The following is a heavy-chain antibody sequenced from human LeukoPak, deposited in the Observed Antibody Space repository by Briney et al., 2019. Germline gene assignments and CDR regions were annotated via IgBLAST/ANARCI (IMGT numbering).Heavy chain of an antibody. V-gene: IGHV3-11*01. J-gene: IGHJ6*02. CDR3: ARSIGYYYTMDV. CDR1: GFSFSDYC. Sequence: PGGSLRLSCVACGFSFSDYCMSWIRQAPGRGLEWISYISGSGSDLYYADSVKGRFTISRDNANNSLYLQMNSLRAEDTAVYYCARSIGYYYTMDVWGQGTTVTVSS. D-gene: IGHD3-22*01. CDR2: ISGSGSDL.